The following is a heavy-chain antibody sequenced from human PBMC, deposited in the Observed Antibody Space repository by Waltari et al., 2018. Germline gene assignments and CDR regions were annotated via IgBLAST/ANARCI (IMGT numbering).Heavy chain of an antibody. CDR1: GGSISSISYY. CDR2: IYYSGST. CDR3: ARPSYYYYGMDV. V-gene: IGHV4-39*01. J-gene: IGHJ6*02. Sequence: QLQLQESGPGLVKPSETLSLTCTVSGGSISSISYYWGWIRQPPGKGLEWIGSIYYSGSTYYNPSLKSRVTISVDTSKNQFSLKLSSVTAADTAVYYCARPSYYYYGMDVWGQGTTVTVSS.